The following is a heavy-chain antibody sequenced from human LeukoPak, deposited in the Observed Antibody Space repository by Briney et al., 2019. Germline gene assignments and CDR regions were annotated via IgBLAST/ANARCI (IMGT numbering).Heavy chain of an antibody. V-gene: IGHV1-8*01. Sequence: GASVTVSFTSSVYTFTIYDINWVRQAPGQGLEWMGWMNPTSGHTGYVQKFQGRITMTRDTSLSTAYMELNSLTSEDTAVYYCARSPVGVRKKHDLWGQGTLVIVSS. CDR2: MNPTSGHT. D-gene: IGHD3-10*01. J-gene: IGHJ5*02. CDR1: VYTFTIYD. CDR3: ARSPVGVRKKHDL.